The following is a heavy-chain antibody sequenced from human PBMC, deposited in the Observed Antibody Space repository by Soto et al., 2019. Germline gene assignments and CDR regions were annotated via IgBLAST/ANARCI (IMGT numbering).Heavy chain of an antibody. CDR1: GGSVSSGSYY. Sequence: QVQLQESGPGLVKPSETLSLTCTVSGGSVSSGSYYWSWIRQPPGKGLEWIGYIYYSGSTNYNPSLKSRVTISVVTSKNQFSLKLSSVTAADTAVYYCASEYYYDSTSYGMDVWGQGTTVTVSS. V-gene: IGHV4-61*01. CDR3: ASEYYYDSTSYGMDV. CDR2: IYYSGST. J-gene: IGHJ6*02. D-gene: IGHD3-22*01.